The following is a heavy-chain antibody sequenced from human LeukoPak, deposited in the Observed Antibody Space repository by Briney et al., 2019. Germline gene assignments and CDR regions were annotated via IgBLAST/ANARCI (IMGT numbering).Heavy chain of an antibody. D-gene: IGHD4-17*01. V-gene: IGHV4-30-4*01. Sequence: SQTLSLTCTVSGGSISSGDYYWSWIRQPPGKGLEWIGYIYYSGSTNYNPPLKSRVTISVDTSKNQFSLKLSSVTAADTAVYYCARVRTTVTIDYWGQGTLVTVSS. CDR2: IYYSGST. CDR1: GGSISSGDYY. J-gene: IGHJ4*02. CDR3: ARVRTTVTIDY.